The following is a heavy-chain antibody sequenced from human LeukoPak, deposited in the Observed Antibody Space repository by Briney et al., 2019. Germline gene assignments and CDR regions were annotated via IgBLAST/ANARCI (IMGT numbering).Heavy chain of an antibody. V-gene: IGHV4-61*02. CDR3: ARGTGVVSRIRYYYYMDV. CDR1: GGSISSGSYY. D-gene: IGHD3-3*01. J-gene: IGHJ6*03. CDR2: IYTSGST. Sequence: PSETLSLTCTVSGGSISSGSYYWSWIRQPAGKGLEWIGRIYTSGSTNYNPSLKSRVTIPVDTSKNQFSLKLSSVTAADTAVYYCARGTGVVSRIRYYYYMDVWGKGTTVTVSS.